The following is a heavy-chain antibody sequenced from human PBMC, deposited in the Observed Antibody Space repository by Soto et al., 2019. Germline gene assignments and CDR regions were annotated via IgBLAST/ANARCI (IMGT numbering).Heavy chain of an antibody. CDR3: AREDRDRETGLVPAAIDGMDV. V-gene: IGHV1-69*13. J-gene: IGHJ6*02. D-gene: IGHD2-2*01. Sequence: ASVTVSCQASGGTISMYSITWVRQAPRHGLEWIGRIIPIFGIASYAQKFQGRVTITADESTSTAYMELSSLRSDDTAVYYCAREDRDRETGLVPAAIDGMDVWGQGTTVTVSS. CDR2: IIPIFGIA. CDR1: GGTISMYS.